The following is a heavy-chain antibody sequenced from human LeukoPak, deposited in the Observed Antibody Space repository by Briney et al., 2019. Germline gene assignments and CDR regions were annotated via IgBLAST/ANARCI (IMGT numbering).Heavy chain of an antibody. D-gene: IGHD3-9*01. CDR1: GYTLTGYY. CDR2: INPNSGGT. V-gene: IGHV1-2*02. J-gene: IGHJ6*03. CDR3: ARGENLTGYYPLYYMDV. Sequence: ASVKGSCKASGYTLTGYYIHWVRQAPGQGLEWMGWINPNSGGTNYAQKFQGRVTMTRDTSISTAYMELSRLRSDDTAVYYCARGENLTGYYPLYYMDVWGKGTTVTISS.